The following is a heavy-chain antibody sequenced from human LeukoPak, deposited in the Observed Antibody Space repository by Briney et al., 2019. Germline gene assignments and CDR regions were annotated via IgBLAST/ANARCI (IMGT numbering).Heavy chain of an antibody. D-gene: IGHD6-19*01. CDR3: AKDSGSGWYFNWFDP. Sequence: GGSLRLSCAAPGFTFSDYYMSWIRQAPGKGLEWVSYISSSGSTIYYADSVKGRFTISRDNAKNSLYLQMNSLRAEDTAVYYCAKDSGSGWYFNWFDPWGQGTLVTVSS. CDR1: GFTFSDYY. J-gene: IGHJ5*02. V-gene: IGHV3-11*01. CDR2: ISSSGSTI.